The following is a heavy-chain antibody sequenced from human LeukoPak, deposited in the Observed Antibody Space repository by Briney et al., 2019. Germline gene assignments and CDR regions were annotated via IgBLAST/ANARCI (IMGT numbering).Heavy chain of an antibody. D-gene: IGHD6-19*01. CDR3: ASGSESWFDP. J-gene: IGHJ5*02. CDR1: GGSFSGYY. Sequence: SGTLSLTCAVYGGSFSGYYWSWIRQPPGKGLEWIGEINHSGSTNYNPSLKSRVTISVDTSKNQFSLRLSSVTAADTAVYYCASGSESWFDPWGQGTLVTVSS. V-gene: IGHV4-34*01. CDR2: INHSGST.